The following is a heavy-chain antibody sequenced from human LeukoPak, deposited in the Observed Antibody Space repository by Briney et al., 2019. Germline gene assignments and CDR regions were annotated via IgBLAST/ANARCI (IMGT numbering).Heavy chain of an antibody. D-gene: IGHD6-19*01. CDR2: ISYDGSNK. CDR3: AKVVKGSGCSDY. J-gene: IGHJ4*02. CDR1: GFPFSSYG. V-gene: IGHV3-30*18. Sequence: GRSLRLSCAASGFPFSSYGMHWVRQAPGKGLEWVAVISYDGSNKYYADSVKGRFTISRDNSKNTLYLQMNSLRAEDTAVYYCAKVVKGSGCSDYWGQGTLVTVSS.